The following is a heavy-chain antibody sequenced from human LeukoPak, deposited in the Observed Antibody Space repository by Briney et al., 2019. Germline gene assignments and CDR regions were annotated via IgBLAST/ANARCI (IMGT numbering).Heavy chain of an antibody. D-gene: IGHD2-2*01. Sequence: ASVKVSCKASGYTFTGYYMHWVRQAPGQGLEWMGRINPNSGGTNYAQKFQGRVTMTRDTSISTAYMELSRLRSDDTAVYYCARAEYCISTSCYSGGRLYSSSAGDYWGQGTLVTVSS. V-gene: IGHV1-2*06. J-gene: IGHJ4*02. CDR2: INPNSGGT. CDR3: ARAEYCISTSCYSGGRLYSSSAGDY. CDR1: GYTFTGYY.